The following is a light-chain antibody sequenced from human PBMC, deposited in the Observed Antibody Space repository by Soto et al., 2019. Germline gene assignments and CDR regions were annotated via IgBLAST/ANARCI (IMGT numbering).Light chain of an antibody. CDR2: GVS. J-gene: IGLJ1*01. Sequence: QSALTQPASVSGSPGQSITISCTGTSSDVGAYKYVSWYQQHPGKVPKLIIYGVSNRPSGVSNRFSGSKSGNTAFLTISGLQPEDEADYYCSSFTGTTTLDVFGTRTQLTVL. V-gene: IGLV2-14*03. CDR1: SSDVGAYKY. CDR3: SSFTGTTTLDV.